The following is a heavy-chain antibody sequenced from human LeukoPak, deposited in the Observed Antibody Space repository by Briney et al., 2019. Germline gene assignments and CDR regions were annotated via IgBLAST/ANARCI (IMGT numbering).Heavy chain of an antibody. CDR1: GYTFTGYY. CDR3: ARGNVVVPAAILG. V-gene: IGHV1-2*02. D-gene: IGHD2-2*01. CDR2: INPNSGGT. J-gene: IGHJ4*02. Sequence: ASVKVSCKASGYTFTGYYMHWVRQAPGQGLEWMGWINPNSGGTNYAQKFQGRVTITADESTSTAYMELSSLRSEDTAVYYCARGNVVVPAAILGWGQGTLVTVSS.